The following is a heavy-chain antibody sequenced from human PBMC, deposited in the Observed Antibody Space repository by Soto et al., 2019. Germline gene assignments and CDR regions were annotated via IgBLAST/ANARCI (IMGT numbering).Heavy chain of an antibody. CDR3: SRDPEFSAAPRPFDY. Sequence: GGSLRLSCTTSGFMFGDYAISWFRQAPGKGLEWVGFIRSRAYGGPTHYAASVRGRFTISRDDSKSIAYLQMNSLKTEDTAVYYCSRDPEFSAAPRPFDYWGPGTLVTVSS. D-gene: IGHD6-6*01. CDR1: GFMFGDYA. CDR2: IRSRAYGGPT. V-gene: IGHV3-49*03. J-gene: IGHJ4*02.